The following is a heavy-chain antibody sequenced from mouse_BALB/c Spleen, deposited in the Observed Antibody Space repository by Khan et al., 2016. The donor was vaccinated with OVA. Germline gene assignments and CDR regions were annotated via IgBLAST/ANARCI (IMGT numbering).Heavy chain of an antibody. Sequence: EVQLQESGPGLVKPSQSLSLTCTVTGYSITSDYAWNWIRQLPGNKLEWMGYISYSGRTSYNPSLKSRISITRDTSTNQFFLQLNCVTTEDTATYYCARSVTITTVVATGFDCWGQGTTLTVSS. CDR3: ARSVTITTVVATGFDC. V-gene: IGHV3-2*02. J-gene: IGHJ2*01. D-gene: IGHD1-1*01. CDR1: GYSITSDYA. CDR2: ISYSGRT.